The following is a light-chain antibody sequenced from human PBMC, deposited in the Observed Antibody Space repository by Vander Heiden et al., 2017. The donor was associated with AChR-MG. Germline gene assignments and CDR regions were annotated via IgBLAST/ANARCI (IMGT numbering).Light chain of an antibody. CDR3: LLYVGGAQLDV. Sequence: TVVTQAPPLTVSPGGTVPLTCASNTGAVTSGSYPNWFQQKPGQAPRALIYSTSNKHSGALLGGKAALTLSGVQPEDEAEYNCLLYVGGAQLDVFGTGTKVTVL. V-gene: IGLV7-43*01. CDR1: TGAVTSGSY. J-gene: IGLJ1*01. CDR2: STS.